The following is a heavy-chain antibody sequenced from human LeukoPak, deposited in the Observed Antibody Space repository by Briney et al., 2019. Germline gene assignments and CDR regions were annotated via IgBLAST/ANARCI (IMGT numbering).Heavy chain of an antibody. Sequence: GESLRISCKGSGYDFSTHWISWVRQMPGKGLEWMGRIDPSASYINYSPSFQGHVSISADKSIDTVYLQWNSLKASDTAMYYCARRVGNYANFDYWGQGILVIVSS. V-gene: IGHV5-10-1*01. CDR2: IDPSASYI. D-gene: IGHD1-26*01. J-gene: IGHJ4*02. CDR1: GYDFSTHW. CDR3: ARRVGNYANFDY.